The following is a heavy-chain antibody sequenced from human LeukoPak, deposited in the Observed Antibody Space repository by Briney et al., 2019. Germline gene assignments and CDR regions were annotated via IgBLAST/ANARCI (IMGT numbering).Heavy chain of an antibody. V-gene: IGHV3-23*01. CDR3: ARDHGSGWYGGNY. J-gene: IGHJ4*02. CDR1: GFTFSCYA. CDR2: ISGSGGST. D-gene: IGHD6-19*01. Sequence: GGALRLSCAASGFTFSCYAMSWVRQAPGKGLEWVSAISGSGGSTYYADSVKGRFTSSRDNSKNTLYLQMNSLRAEDRAVYYCARDHGSGWYGGNYWGQGTLVTVSS.